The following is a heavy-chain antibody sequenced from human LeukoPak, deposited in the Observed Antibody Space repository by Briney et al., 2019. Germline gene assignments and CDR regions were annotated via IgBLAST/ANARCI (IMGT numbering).Heavy chain of an antibody. Sequence: SETLSLTCSVYGGSLSGYYWSWIRQTPGKGLELIGEINHSGSTTYYPSFKSRVTISVDTSKNQFSLKLSSVTAADTAVYYCARDITMIIWGQGTLVTVSS. V-gene: IGHV4-34*01. D-gene: IGHD3-22*01. J-gene: IGHJ4*02. CDR2: INHSGST. CDR3: ARDITMII. CDR1: GGSLSGYY.